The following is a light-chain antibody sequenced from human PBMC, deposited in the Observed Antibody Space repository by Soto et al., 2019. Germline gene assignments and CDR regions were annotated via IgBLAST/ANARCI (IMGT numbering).Light chain of an antibody. CDR2: EVS. V-gene: IGLV2-14*01. Sequence: VLTQPASVSGSPGQSITISCTGTSSDVGGYNYVSWYQHNPGTAPKLMIYEVSNRPSGVSNRFSGSKSGNTASLTISGLQAEDEADYYCSSYTSSFTYVFGTGTKVTVL. J-gene: IGLJ1*01. CDR3: SSYTSSFTYV. CDR1: SSDVGGYNY.